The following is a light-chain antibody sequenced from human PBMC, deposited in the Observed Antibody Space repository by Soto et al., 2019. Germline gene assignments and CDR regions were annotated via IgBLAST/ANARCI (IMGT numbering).Light chain of an antibody. J-gene: IGLJ1*01. CDR1: SSNIGSNT. CDR2: SNN. V-gene: IGLV1-44*01. Sequence: QSVLTQPPSASGTPGQRVTISCSGSSSNIGSNTVNWYQQLPGTAPKLPIYSNNQRPSGVPDRFSGSKSGTSASLAISGLQSEDEDDYYCAAWDDSLNANYVFGTGTEVTVL. CDR3: AAWDDSLNANYV.